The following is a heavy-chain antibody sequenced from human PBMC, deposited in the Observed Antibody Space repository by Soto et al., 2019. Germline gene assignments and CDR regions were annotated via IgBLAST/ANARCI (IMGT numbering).Heavy chain of an antibody. CDR3: ARVNYDILTAMVGMDV. J-gene: IGHJ6*02. V-gene: IGHV3-30-3*01. CDR2: ISYDGSNK. D-gene: IGHD3-9*01. Sequence: GGSLRLSCAASGFTFSSYAMHWVRQAPGKGLEWVAVISYDGSNKYYADSVKGRFTISRDNSKNTLYLQMNSLRAEDTAVYYCARVNYDILTAMVGMDVWGQGTTVTVSS. CDR1: GFTFSSYA.